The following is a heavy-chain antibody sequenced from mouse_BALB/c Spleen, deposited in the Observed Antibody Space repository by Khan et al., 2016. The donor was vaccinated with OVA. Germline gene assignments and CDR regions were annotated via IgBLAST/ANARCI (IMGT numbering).Heavy chain of an antibody. CDR1: GFNIKDTY. CDR3: ARGELGPDYYAMDY. Sequence: EVQLQESGADLVKPGASVKLSCTASGFNIKDTYMHWVKQRPEQGLEWIGRIDPANGNTEYDPKFQGKATITADTSSNTAYLQLSSLTSEDTAVYYCARGELGPDYYAMDYWGQGTSVTVSS. CDR2: IDPANGNT. D-gene: IGHD4-1*01. J-gene: IGHJ4*01. V-gene: IGHV14-3*02.